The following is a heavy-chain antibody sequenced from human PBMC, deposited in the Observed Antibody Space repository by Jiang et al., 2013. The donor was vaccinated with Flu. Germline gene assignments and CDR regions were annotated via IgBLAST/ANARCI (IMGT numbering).Heavy chain of an antibody. V-gene: IGHV4-38-2*01. D-gene: IGHD1-26*01. Sequence: KPSETLSLTCAVSGTPSAVVTTGAGSGSPQGRGVEWIGSIYHSGSTYYNPSLKSRVTISVDTSKNQFSLKLSSVTAADTAVYYCARVYSGSYTASDWYFDLWGRGTLVTVSS. J-gene: IGHJ2*01. CDR3: ARVYSGSYTASDWYFDL. CDR2: IYHSGST. CDR1: GTPSAVVTT.